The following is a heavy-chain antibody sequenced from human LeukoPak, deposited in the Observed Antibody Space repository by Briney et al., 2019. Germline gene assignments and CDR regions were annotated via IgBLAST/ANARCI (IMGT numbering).Heavy chain of an antibody. D-gene: IGHD3-9*01. J-gene: IGHJ4*02. CDR2: IIPIFGIA. Sequence: SVMVSCKASGGTFSSYAISWVRQAPGQGLEWMGRIIPIFGIANYAQKFQGRVTITADKSTCTAYMELSSLRSEDTAVYYCASGYYDILTGYFDYWGQGTLVTVSS. CDR1: GGTFSSYA. V-gene: IGHV1-69*04. CDR3: ASGYYDILTGYFDY.